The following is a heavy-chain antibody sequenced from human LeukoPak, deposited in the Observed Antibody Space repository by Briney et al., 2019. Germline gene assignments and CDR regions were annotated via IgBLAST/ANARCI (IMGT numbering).Heavy chain of an antibody. CDR2: IYSGGTS. J-gene: IGHJ4*02. CDR3: ARDVDYYDSGSREIQIHY. CDR1: GFTFSTYN. Sequence: GGSLRLSCAASGFTFSTYNMSWVRQAPGKGLEWVSIIYSGGTSYYADSVKGRFTISRDNSKNTLYLQMSSLRAEDTAVYYCARDVDYYDSGSREIQIHYWGQGTLVTVSS. V-gene: IGHV3-66*01. D-gene: IGHD3-10*01.